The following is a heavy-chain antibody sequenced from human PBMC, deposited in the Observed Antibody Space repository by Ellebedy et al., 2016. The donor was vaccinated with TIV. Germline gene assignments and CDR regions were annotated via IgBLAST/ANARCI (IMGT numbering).Heavy chain of an antibody. CDR2: ISYDGSEK. D-gene: IGHD3-16*01. CDR3: ARVYTLYYFDY. CDR1: GFTFGSYG. Sequence: PGGSLRLSCEASGFTFGSYGLHWVRQAPGKGLQWVAFISYDGSEKSYADSVKGRFTISRTNSKKTLYLQMNSLRPEDTAIYYCARVYTLYYFDYWGQGSLVTVSS. V-gene: IGHV3-30-3*01. J-gene: IGHJ4*02.